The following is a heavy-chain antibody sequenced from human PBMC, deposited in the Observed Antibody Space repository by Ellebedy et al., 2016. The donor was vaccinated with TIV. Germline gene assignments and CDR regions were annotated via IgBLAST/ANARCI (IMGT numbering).Heavy chain of an antibody. V-gene: IGHV3-11*06. D-gene: IGHD2-2*01. Sequence: GESLKISCAASGFTFSDYYMSWIRQAPGKGLEWVSYISSSSSYTNYADSVKGRFTISRDNAKNSLYLQMNSLRAEDTAVYYCAREVRGYCSSTSCYGGWFDPWGQGTLVTVSS. CDR2: ISSSSSYT. CDR3: AREVRGYCSSTSCYGGWFDP. CDR1: GFTFSDYY. J-gene: IGHJ5*02.